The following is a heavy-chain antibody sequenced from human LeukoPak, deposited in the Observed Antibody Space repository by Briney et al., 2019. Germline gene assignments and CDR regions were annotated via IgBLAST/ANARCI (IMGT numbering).Heavy chain of an antibody. CDR2: IYSGGST. CDR1: GFTVSSNY. CDR3: ARDLNTWFGELSPFGY. J-gene: IGHJ4*02. D-gene: IGHD3-10*01. Sequence: GGSLRLSCAASGFTVSSNYMSWVCQAPGKGLEWVSVIYSGGSTYYADSVKGRFTISRDNSKNTLYLQMNSLRAEDTAVYYCARDLNTWFGELSPFGYWGEGTLVTVSS. V-gene: IGHV3-53*01.